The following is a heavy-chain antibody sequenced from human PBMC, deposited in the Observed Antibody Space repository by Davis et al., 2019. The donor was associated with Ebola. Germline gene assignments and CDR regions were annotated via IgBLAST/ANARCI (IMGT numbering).Heavy chain of an antibody. D-gene: IGHD2-2*01. J-gene: IGHJ4*02. CDR3: AKGGGRIGYCSSASCHEYFFDY. Sequence: GESLKTSCAASGFTFRSYGMHWVRQAPGKGLEWVAVISYDGSNKYYADSVKGRFTISRDNSQNTLFLQMNSLRAEDTAVYYCAKGGGRIGYCSSASCHEYFFDYWGQGTPVTVSS. CDR2: ISYDGSNK. V-gene: IGHV3-30*18. CDR1: GFTFRSYG.